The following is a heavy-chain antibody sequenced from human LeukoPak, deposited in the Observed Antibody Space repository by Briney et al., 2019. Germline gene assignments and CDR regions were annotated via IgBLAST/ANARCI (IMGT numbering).Heavy chain of an antibody. CDR2: ITSSSTV. J-gene: IGHJ4*02. D-gene: IGHD5-18*01. CDR1: GFTFSSYS. CDR3: ARGKSGMAYFDY. V-gene: IGHV3-48*01. Sequence: GGSLRLSCAASGFTFSSYSMNWVRQAPGKGLEWLSYITSSSTVQYADSVKGRFTISRDNAKNSLYLQMNSLRAEDTAVYYCARGKSGMAYFDYWGQGTLVTVSS.